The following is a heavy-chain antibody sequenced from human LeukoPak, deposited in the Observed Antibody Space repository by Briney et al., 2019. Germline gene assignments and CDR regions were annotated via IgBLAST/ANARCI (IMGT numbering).Heavy chain of an antibody. Sequence: SETLSLTCTVSGGSISSGDYYWSWIRQPPGKGLEWIGYIYYSGSTYYNPSLKRRVTISVDTSKNQFSLKLSSVTAADTAVYYCARGDYGGNKGGDYWGQGTLVTVSS. D-gene: IGHD4-23*01. CDR3: ARGDYGGNKGGDY. V-gene: IGHV4-30-4*08. J-gene: IGHJ4*02. CDR2: IYYSGST. CDR1: GGSISSGDYY.